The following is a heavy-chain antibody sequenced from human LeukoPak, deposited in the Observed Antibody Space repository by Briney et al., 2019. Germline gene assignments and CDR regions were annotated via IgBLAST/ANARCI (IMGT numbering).Heavy chain of an antibody. CDR3: ARHFPHSSSWYILDY. J-gene: IGHJ4*02. CDR1: GGSISSYY. D-gene: IGHD6-13*01. V-gene: IGHV4-59*08. CDR2: IYYSGST. Sequence: SETLSLTCTVSGGSISSYYWSWIRQPPGKGLEWIGYIYYSGSTNYNPSLKSRVTISVDTSKNQFSLKLSSVTAADTAVYYCARHFPHSSSWYILDYWGQGTLVTVSS.